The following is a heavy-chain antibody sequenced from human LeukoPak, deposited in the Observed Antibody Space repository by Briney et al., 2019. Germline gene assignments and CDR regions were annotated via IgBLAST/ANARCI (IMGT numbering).Heavy chain of an antibody. Sequence: SETLSLTCNVSGVSVSTSHWNWIRQRPGKGLEWIGCLSYTGKTDYNLSLKSRVSISLGSSNNHLSLKLTSVTAADTAVYYCSEGYFEPFDHWGQGILVTVSS. D-gene: IGHD2/OR15-2a*01. V-gene: IGHV4-59*02. CDR1: GVSVSTSH. CDR2: LSYTGKT. CDR3: SEGYFEPFDH. J-gene: IGHJ4*02.